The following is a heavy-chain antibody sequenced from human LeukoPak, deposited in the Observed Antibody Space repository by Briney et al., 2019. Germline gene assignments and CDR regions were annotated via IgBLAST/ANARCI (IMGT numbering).Heavy chain of an antibody. CDR3: ARANFIVGATFDY. D-gene: IGHD1-26*01. CDR1: GSTFTSYG. V-gene: IGHV1-18*01. Sequence: GASVKLSCKASGSTFTSYGISWVRQAPGQGLEWMGWISTYNGNTNYAQKLQGRVTVTTDTSTSTAYMELRSLRSDATAAYYCARANFIVGATFDYWGQGTLVTVSS. J-gene: IGHJ4*02. CDR2: ISTYNGNT.